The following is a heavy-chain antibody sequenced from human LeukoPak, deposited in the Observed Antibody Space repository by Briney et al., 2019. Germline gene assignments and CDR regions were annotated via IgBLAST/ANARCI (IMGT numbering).Heavy chain of an antibody. J-gene: IGHJ4*02. Sequence: PGGSLRLSCAASGCTLSSYSMKWVRQAPRKGPEWVSSISSSSSYIYYADSVKGRFTIYRDNAKNSLYLQMNSLRAEDTAVYYCARETYDILTGYYNLDYWGQGTLVTVSS. CDR1: GCTLSSYS. CDR3: ARETYDILTGYYNLDY. CDR2: ISSSSSYI. V-gene: IGHV3-21*01. D-gene: IGHD3-9*01.